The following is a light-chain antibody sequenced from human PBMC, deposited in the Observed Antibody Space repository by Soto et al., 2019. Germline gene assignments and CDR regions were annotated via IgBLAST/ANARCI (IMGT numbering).Light chain of an antibody. CDR2: DAS. V-gene: IGKV3-11*01. CDR3: QHRSEWPVS. J-gene: IGKJ5*01. CDR1: RSVNSY. Sequence: IVLRHSSAALSLTPRERATLSCRASRSVNSYLAWYQQKPGQAPRLLITDASNRATGIPARFSGSGSGTDFTLTISSLEPEDFAVYYCQHRSEWPVSFGQGTLLDI.